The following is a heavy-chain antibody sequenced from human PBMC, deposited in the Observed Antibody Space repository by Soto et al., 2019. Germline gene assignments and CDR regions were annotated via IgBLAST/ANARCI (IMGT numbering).Heavy chain of an antibody. Sequence: QVQLVESGGGLVKPGGSLRLSCAASGFTFSDYYMSWIRQAPGKGLEWISYISSSGITIYYADSVKGRFTISRDNAENSLYLEMSSLRAEDAAVYYCAREGVGRPSTWFGGFDSWGHGALVTVSS. J-gene: IGHJ4*01. D-gene: IGHD3-10*01. CDR1: GFTFSDYY. V-gene: IGHV3-11*01. CDR2: ISSSGITI. CDR3: AREGVGRPSTWFGGFDS.